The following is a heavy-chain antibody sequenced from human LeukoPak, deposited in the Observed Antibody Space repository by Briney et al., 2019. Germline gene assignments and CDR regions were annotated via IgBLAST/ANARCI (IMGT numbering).Heavy chain of an antibody. CDR3: ARVDVAMITGDFDY. CDR1: GYTFTSYH. J-gene: IGHJ4*02. Sequence: GASVKVSCKASGYTFTSYHITWVRQSTGQGLEWMGWMDPSSGDAGFAPKFQGRVTMTRDTSISTAYMEVSKLRFEDTAVYYCARVDVAMITGDFDYWGQGTPVIVSS. V-gene: IGHV1-8*02. CDR2: MDPSSGDA. D-gene: IGHD3-16*01.